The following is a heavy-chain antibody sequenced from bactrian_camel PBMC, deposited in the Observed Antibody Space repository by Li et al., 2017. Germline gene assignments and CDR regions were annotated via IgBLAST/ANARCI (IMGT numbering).Heavy chain of an antibody. J-gene: IGHJ4*01. CDR2: IENDGRT. V-gene: IGHV3S66*01. Sequence: EVQLVESGGDSVQPGGSLTLSCAISGYGYEEYCLGWFRQAPGKEREGVATIENDGRTHYADSVKGRFTVSRGNAKNTLYLQMDSLKPEDTAIYYCAANGRTICLVTGNWTGPFDYWGQGTQVTVS. CDR1: GYGYEEYC. D-gene: IGHD7*01. CDR3: AANGRTICLVTGNWTGPFDY.